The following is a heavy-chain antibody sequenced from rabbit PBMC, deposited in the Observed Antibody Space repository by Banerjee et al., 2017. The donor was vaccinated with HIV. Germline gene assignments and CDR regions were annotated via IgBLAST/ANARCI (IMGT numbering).Heavy chain of an antibody. CDR2: RYTGSGST. Sequence: QEQLMESGGDLVKPGASLTLTCTASGFDFSSDYYMCWVRQAPGKGLEWIGCRYTGSGSTYYASWAKGRFTISKTSSTTVTLQMTGLTVADTATYFCGRDPPNNGWAFNLWGQGTLVTVS. D-gene: IGHD6-1*01. J-gene: IGHJ4*01. V-gene: IGHV1S45*01. CDR3: GRDPPNNGWAFNL. CDR1: GFDFSSDYY.